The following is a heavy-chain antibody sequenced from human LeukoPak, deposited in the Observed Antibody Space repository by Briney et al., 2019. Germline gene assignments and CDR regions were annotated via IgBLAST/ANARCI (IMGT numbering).Heavy chain of an antibody. CDR3: ARIWFGLRRLYYFDY. CDR1: GYSISSGYY. V-gene: IGHV4-38-2*02. J-gene: IGHJ4*02. Sequence: PSETLSLTCTVSGYSISSGYYWGWIRQPPGKGLEWIGSIYHSGSTYYNPSLKSRVTISVDTSKNQFSLKVTSVTAADTAVYFCARIWFGLRRLYYFDYWGQGTLVTVSS. CDR2: IYHSGST. D-gene: IGHD3-10*01.